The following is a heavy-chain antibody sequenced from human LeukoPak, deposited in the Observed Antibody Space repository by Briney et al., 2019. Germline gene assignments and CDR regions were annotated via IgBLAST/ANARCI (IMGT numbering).Heavy chain of an antibody. V-gene: IGHV1-69*13. D-gene: IGHD3-10*01. CDR2: IIPIFGTA. J-gene: IGHJ4*02. CDR1: GGTFSSYA. CDR3: AGHYGSGSYYNLYYFDY. Sequence: SVKVSCKASGGTFSSYAISWVRQAPGQGLEWMGGIIPIFGTANYAQKFQGRVTITADESTSTAYMELSSLRSEDTAVYYCAGHYGSGSYYNLYYFDYWGQGTLVTVFS.